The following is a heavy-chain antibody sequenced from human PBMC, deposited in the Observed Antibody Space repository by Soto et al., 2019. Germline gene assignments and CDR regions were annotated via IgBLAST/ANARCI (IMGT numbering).Heavy chain of an antibody. CDR1: GASISSYS. V-gene: IGHV4-59*01. Sequence: SETLSLTCSVSGASISSYSWSWIRQPPGKGLQFIGYISNTESTNYNPSLGSRVTISVDTSKNQFSLRLSSVTAADTAVYYCARQRRVYDFPDQWGQGILVTVSS. D-gene: IGHD3-3*01. CDR2: ISNTEST. J-gene: IGHJ4*02. CDR3: ARQRRVYDFPDQ.